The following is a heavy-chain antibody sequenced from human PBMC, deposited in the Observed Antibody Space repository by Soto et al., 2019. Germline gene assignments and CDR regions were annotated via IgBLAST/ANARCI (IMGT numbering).Heavy chain of an antibody. J-gene: IGHJ4*02. V-gene: IGHV1-46*01. CDR1: GYTFTNHY. D-gene: IGHD3-10*01. CDR2: INPSGGKT. CDR3: ARDEYHYGSGSSYSTLDD. Sequence: QVQLEQSGAEVKKPGASVKVFCKASGYTFTNHYIHWVRQGPGQGPEWMGTINPSGGKTDYAQKFKGRVTLTSDTPTSTVYMELRSLRSEDTAIYYCARDEYHYGSGSSYSTLDDWGQGTLVTVSS.